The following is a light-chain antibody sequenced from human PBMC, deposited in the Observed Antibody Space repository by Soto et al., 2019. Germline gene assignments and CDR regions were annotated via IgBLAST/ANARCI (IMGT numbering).Light chain of an antibody. CDR1: QRITNW. V-gene: IGKV1-5*01. Sequence: DIHMTQSPSSLSASVGDRVTITCRASQRITNWLAWYQQKPGKAPKLLIYDASSLQSGVPSRFSGSVSGTEFTLTISSLQPDDFATYYCQQYNSYSTFGQGTKVDI. J-gene: IGKJ1*01. CDR3: QQYNSYST. CDR2: DAS.